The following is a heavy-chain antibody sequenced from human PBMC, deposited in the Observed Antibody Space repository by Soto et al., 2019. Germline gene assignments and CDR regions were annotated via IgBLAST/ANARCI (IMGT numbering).Heavy chain of an antibody. CDR1: GYNFTSYA. Sequence: ASVKVSCKASGYNFTSYAMHWVRQAPGQRLEWMGWINAGNGNTKYSQKFQGRVTITRDTSASTAYMELSSLRSEDTAVYYCAREDYDFWSGYSQYYYYMDVWGKGTTVTVSS. CDR3: AREDYDFWSGYSQYYYYMDV. V-gene: IGHV1-3*01. J-gene: IGHJ6*03. CDR2: INAGNGNT. D-gene: IGHD3-3*01.